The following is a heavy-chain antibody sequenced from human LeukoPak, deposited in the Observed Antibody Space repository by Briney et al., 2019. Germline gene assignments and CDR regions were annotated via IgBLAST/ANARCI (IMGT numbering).Heavy chain of an antibody. CDR3: ARHAPKYCGGDCYAFDI. Sequence: SETLSLTCSVSDGSTTGYYWSWIRQPPGKGLEWIAYVYYTGRTLYNPSLESRVTISVDTSKTQFSLTVTSVTAADTAVYYCARHAPKYCGGDCYAFDIWGQGTMVTISS. D-gene: IGHD2-21*02. V-gene: IGHV4-59*08. CDR1: DGSTTGYY. CDR2: VYYTGRT. J-gene: IGHJ3*02.